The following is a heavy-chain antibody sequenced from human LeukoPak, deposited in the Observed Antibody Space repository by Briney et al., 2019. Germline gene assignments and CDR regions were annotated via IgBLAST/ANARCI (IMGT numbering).Heavy chain of an antibody. CDR2: INPNSGGT. CDR1: GYTFTGYY. V-gene: IGHV1-2*02. D-gene: IGHD2-15*01. CDR3: ARDLRVAANYWFDP. Sequence: ASVKVSCKASGYTFTGYYMHWVRQAPGQGLEWMGWINPNSGGTNYAQKFQGRVTMTRDTSISTAYMELSRLRSDDTAVYYCARDLRVAANYWFDPWGQGTLVTVSS. J-gene: IGHJ5*02.